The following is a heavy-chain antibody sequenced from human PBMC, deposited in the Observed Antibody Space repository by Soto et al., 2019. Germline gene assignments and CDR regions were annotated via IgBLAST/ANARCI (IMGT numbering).Heavy chain of an antibody. J-gene: IGHJ4*02. V-gene: IGHV4-34*01. CDR1: GGSFSGYY. D-gene: IGHD3-3*01. CDR3: ARGLRFLEWLLL. CDR2: INHSGST. Sequence: QVQLQQWGAGLLKPSETLSLTCAVYGGSFSGYYWSWIRQPPGKGLEWIGEINHSGSTNYNPSLKSRVTISVHTSKNQFSLKLSSVTAADTAVYYCARGLRFLEWLLLWGQGTLVTVSS.